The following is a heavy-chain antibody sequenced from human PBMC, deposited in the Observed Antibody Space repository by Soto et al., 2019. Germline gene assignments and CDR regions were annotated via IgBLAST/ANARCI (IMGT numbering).Heavy chain of an antibody. CDR3: ARVRRNFWGGYQAFDY. V-gene: IGHV4-30-4*01. Sequence: SETLSLTCTVSGGSISSGDYYWSWIRQPPGKGLEWNGYIYYSGSTYYNPSLKSRVTISVDTSKNQFSLKVSSVAAADTAVYYCARVRRNFWGGYQAFDYWGQGTLVTVSS. J-gene: IGHJ4*02. CDR1: GGSISSGDYY. CDR2: IYYSGST. D-gene: IGHD3-3*01.